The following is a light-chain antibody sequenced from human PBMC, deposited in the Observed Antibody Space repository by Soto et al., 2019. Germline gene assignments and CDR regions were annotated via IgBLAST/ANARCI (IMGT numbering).Light chain of an antibody. V-gene: IGLV2-14*01. Sequence: QSALTQPASVSGSPGQSITISCTGTRSDVGGYNYVSWYQQHPGKAPKLMIYDVSNRPSGVSNRFSGSKSGNTASLTISGLQAEDEADYYCSSYTSSSTVLGGGTKVTVL. J-gene: IGLJ2*01. CDR1: RSDVGGYNY. CDR3: SSYTSSSTV. CDR2: DVS.